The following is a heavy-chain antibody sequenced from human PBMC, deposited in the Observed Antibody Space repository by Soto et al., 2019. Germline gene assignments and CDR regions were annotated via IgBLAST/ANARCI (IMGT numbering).Heavy chain of an antibody. CDR2: IDTGSISR. CDR1: GFTFSRYS. CDR3: ARDRLTGDFPEAYDI. J-gene: IGHJ3*02. V-gene: IGHV3-48*02. D-gene: IGHD7-27*01. Sequence: EAQLVESGGGLVQPGGSLRLSCAASGFTFSRYSMSWVRQAPGKGLEWIAYIDTGSISRYYADSVEGRFAISRDNAKNSLYLQVNSLRDEDTALFYCARDRLTGDFPEAYDIWGQGTMVTVSS.